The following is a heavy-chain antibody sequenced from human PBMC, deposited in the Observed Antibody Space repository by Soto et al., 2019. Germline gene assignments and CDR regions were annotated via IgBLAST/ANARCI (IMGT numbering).Heavy chain of an antibody. CDR1: GYTFTSYG. CDR2: ISAYNGNT. Sequence: QVQLVQSGAEVKKPGASVKVSCKASGYTFTSYGISWVRQAPGQGLEWMGWISAYNGNTNYAQKLQGRVTMTTDTSTSRADMELRRLRSDDTAVYYCARGRVGSGWYEGALAFDYWGQGTLVTVAS. V-gene: IGHV1-18*01. J-gene: IGHJ4*02. D-gene: IGHD6-19*01. CDR3: ARGRVGSGWYEGALAFDY.